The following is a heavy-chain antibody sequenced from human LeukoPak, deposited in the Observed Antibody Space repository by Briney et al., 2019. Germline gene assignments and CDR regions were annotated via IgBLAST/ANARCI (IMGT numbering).Heavy chain of an antibody. Sequence: GASVKVSCKASGGTLSNYAISWVRQAPGQGLEWMGGMTPTFGTTNYAQKFQDRVTITADESTNTVYMELSSLRSEDTAVYYCAKSSGGTAYYYYMDVWGKGTTVIVSS. J-gene: IGHJ6*03. CDR2: MTPTFGTT. CDR1: GGTLSNYA. D-gene: IGHD6-6*01. CDR3: AKSSGGTAYYYYMDV. V-gene: IGHV1-69*13.